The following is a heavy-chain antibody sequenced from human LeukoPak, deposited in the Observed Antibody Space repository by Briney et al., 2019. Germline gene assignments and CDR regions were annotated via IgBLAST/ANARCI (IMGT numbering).Heavy chain of an antibody. V-gene: IGHV4-59*01. CDR1: GGSISSYY. Sequence: SETLSLTCTVSGGSISSYYWSWIRQPPGKGLEWIGYIYYSGSTNYNPSLKSRVTISVDTSKNQFSLKLSSVTAADTAVYYCARDSCSSTSCRNWLDPWGQGTLVTVSS. CDR2: IYYSGST. D-gene: IGHD2-2*01. J-gene: IGHJ5*02. CDR3: ARDSCSSTSCRNWLDP.